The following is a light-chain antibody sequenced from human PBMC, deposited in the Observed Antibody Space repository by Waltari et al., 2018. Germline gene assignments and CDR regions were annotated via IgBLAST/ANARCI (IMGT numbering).Light chain of an antibody. CDR2: WAS. CDR3: QQYFSVPET. Sequence: DIVMTHSPESLTVSLGGRSNINCKSSQNLLFRSTNKNYLAWYQQKPGQPPKLLFYWASTREAGVPDRFSGSGSGTDFTLTISSLQAEDVAVYYCQQYFSVPETFGQGTKLEIK. V-gene: IGKV4-1*01. J-gene: IGKJ2*01. CDR1: QNLLFRSTNKNY.